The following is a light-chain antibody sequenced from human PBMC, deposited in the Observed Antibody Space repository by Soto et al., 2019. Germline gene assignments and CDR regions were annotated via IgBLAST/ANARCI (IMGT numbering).Light chain of an antibody. J-gene: IGKJ1*01. Sequence: DIVVTQSPATLSASPGERVTLSCRASQFVSSRLAWYKRRPGQVPRLLIYDTSTRAPGISARFSGSGSGTAFPLTISSLQSEDFAVYYCQEYIQWPPGMFGPGTTVDIK. CDR1: QFVSSR. V-gene: IGKV3-15*01. CDR3: QEYIQWPPGM. CDR2: DTS.